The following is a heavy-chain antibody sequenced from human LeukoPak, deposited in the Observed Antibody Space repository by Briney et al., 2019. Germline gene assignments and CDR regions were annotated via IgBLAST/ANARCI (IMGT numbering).Heavy chain of an antibody. D-gene: IGHD4-23*01. CDR2: FYYSGST. Sequence: PSETLSLTCTVSGGSISSYYWSWIRQPPGKGLEWIGYFYYSGSTNYNPSLKSRVTISVDTSKNQFSLKLSSVTPEDTAVYYCARDTGVGFDYWGQGTLVTVSS. CDR1: GGSISSYY. J-gene: IGHJ4*02. CDR3: ARDTGVGFDY. V-gene: IGHV4-59*12.